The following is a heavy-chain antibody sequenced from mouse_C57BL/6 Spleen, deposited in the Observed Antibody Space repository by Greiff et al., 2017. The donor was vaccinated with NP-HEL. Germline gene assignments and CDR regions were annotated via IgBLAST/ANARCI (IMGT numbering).Heavy chain of an antibody. V-gene: IGHV1-52*01. D-gene: IGHD2-3*01. CDR3: ARGGYYLYAMDD. CDR1: GYTFTSYW. Sequence: QVQLQQPGAELVRPGSSVKLSCKASGYTFTSYWMHWVKQRPIQGLEWIGNIDPSDSETHYNQKFKDKATLTVDKSSSTAYMQLSSLTSEDSAVDYCARGGYYLYAMDDWGQGTSVTVSA. CDR2: IDPSDSET. J-gene: IGHJ4*01.